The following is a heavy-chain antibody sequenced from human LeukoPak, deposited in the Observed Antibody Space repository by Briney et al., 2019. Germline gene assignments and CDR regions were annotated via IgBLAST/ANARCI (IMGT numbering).Heavy chain of an antibody. D-gene: IGHD3-22*01. J-gene: IGHJ5*02. CDR2: IYYSGST. Sequence: SETLSLTCTVSGGSISSGGYYWSWIRQHPGKGLEWIGYIYYSGSTYYNPSLKSRVTISVDTSKNQFSLKLSSVTAADTAVYYCARGTPDYYDSSGYFVFWFDPWGQGSSVTVSS. CDR1: GGSISSGGYY. CDR3: ARGTPDYYDSSGYFVFWFDP. V-gene: IGHV4-31*03.